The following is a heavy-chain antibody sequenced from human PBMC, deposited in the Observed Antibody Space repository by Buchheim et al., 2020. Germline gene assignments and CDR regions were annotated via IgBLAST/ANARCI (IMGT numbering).Heavy chain of an antibody. CDR1: GFTFSSYE. CDR3: ARGGDGYNYYFYYGMDV. CDR2: ITSYGYTT. V-gene: IGHV3-48*03. D-gene: IGHD5-24*01. Sequence: EVQLVESGGGLVQPGGSLRLSCAASGFTFSSYEMNWVRQAPGKGLEWVSKITSYGYTTYYADSVKGRFTISRDNAKNSLYLQMNSLRAEDTAVYYCARGGDGYNYYFYYGMDVWGQGTT. J-gene: IGHJ6*02.